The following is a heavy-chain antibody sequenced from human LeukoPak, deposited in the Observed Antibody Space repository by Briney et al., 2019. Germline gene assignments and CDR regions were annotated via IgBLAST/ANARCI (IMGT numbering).Heavy chain of an antibody. CDR2: ISYDGSNK. V-gene: IGHV3-30-3*01. CDR3: ARDQVNHRALPDY. J-gene: IGHJ4*02. CDR1: GFTFSSYA. Sequence: GGSLRLSCAASGFTFSSYAMHWVRQAPGKGLEWVAVISYDGSNKYYADSVKGRFTISRDNSKNTLYLQMNSLRAEDTAVYYRARDQVNHRALPDYWGQGTLVTVSS.